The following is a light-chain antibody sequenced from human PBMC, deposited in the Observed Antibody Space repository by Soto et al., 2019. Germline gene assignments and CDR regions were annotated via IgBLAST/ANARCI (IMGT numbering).Light chain of an antibody. CDR2: VNSDGSH. Sequence: QSVLTQSPSASASLGASVKLTCTLSSGHSSYAIAWHQQQPEKGPRYLMKVNSDGSHSKGDGIPDRFSGSSSGAERYLTISSLQSDDEADYYCQTWGTGIHVVFGGGTKLTVL. CDR3: QTWGTGIHVV. CDR1: SGHSSYA. J-gene: IGLJ2*01. V-gene: IGLV4-69*01.